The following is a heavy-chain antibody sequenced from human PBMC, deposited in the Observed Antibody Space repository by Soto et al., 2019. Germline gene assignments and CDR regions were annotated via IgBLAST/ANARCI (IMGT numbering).Heavy chain of an antibody. J-gene: IGHJ6*02. CDR3: RITRVRIMDV. D-gene: IGHD3-10*01. Sequence: QVQLVQSGAEVKKPGASVKVSCKASGYTFTSYGISWVRQAPGQGLEWMGWFRAYNGKTNYAQKLQGRVTMTTYTTTRTAYMELSSLRSDDTAEYDCRITRVRIMDVWGQGTTVTVSS. CDR1: GYTFTSYG. CDR2: FRAYNGKT. V-gene: IGHV1-18*01.